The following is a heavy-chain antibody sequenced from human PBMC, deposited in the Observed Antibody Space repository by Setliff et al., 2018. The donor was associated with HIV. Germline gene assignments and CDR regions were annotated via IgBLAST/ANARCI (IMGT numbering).Heavy chain of an antibody. V-gene: IGHV3-30*07. CDR3: ARGEVWGTPTAGDF. D-gene: IGHD3-16*01. CDR1: GFTFSNFA. Sequence: GGSLRLSCVASGFTFSNFAMHWVRQAPGKGLEWVSVISYDGSRISYADSVKGRFTISRDDAKNTVYLQMNSLRADDTAVYYCARGEVWGTPTAGDFWGQGTLVTVSS. J-gene: IGHJ4*02. CDR2: ISYDGSRI.